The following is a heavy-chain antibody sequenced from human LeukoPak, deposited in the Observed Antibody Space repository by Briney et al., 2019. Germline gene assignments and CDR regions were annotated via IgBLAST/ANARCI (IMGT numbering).Heavy chain of an antibody. J-gene: IGHJ4*02. Sequence: ASVKVSCKASGYTFTTYGFTWVRQAPRQGLEWMGWISAYNGDTNYAQKFQGRITMSTDTSTSTAYMELRSLRSDDTAVYYCARDRARIFDYWGQGTLVTVSS. CDR3: ARDRARIFDY. V-gene: IGHV1-18*01. CDR2: ISAYNGDT. CDR1: GYTFTTYG. D-gene: IGHD6-6*01.